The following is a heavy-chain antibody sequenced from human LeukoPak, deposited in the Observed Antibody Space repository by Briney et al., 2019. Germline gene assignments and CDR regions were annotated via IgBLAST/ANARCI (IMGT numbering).Heavy chain of an antibody. CDR2: INHSGST. Sequence: SETLSLTCAVYGGSFSGYYWSWIRQPPGKGLEWIGEINHSGSTNYNTSLKSRVTISVGTSKNQFCLKLSSVTAADTAVYYCARVRARDDYVWGSYRPRYYYYGMDVWGQGTTVTVSS. D-gene: IGHD3-16*02. CDR1: GGSFSGYY. J-gene: IGHJ6*02. V-gene: IGHV4-34*01. CDR3: ARVRARDDYVWGSYRPRYYYYGMDV.